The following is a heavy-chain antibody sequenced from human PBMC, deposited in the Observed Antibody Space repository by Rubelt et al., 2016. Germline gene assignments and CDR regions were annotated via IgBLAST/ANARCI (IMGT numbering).Heavy chain of an antibody. J-gene: IGHJ6*02. CDR3: ARWCPYYYYGMDV. CDR2: INHSGST. D-gene: IGHD4/OR15-4a*01. V-gene: IGHV4-59*12. Sequence: QVQLQESGPGLVKPSETLSLTCTVSGGSISSYYWSWIRQPPGKGLEWIGEINHSGSTNYNPSLKSRVTISVDTSKNQFSLKLSPVTAADTAVYYCARWCPYYYYGMDVWGQGTTVTVSS. CDR1: GGSISSYY.